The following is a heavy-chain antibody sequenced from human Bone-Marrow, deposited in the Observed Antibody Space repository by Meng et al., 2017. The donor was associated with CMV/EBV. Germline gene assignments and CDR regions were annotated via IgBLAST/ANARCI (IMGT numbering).Heavy chain of an antibody. D-gene: IGHD6-13*01. V-gene: IGHV4-34*01. CDR1: GGSFSNYY. J-gene: IGHJ6*02. CDR2: INHSGST. CDR3: ATRIAAAGSVSVDV. Sequence: SETLSLTCAVYGGSFSNYYWSWIRQPPGKGLEWIGEINHSGSTNYNPSLKSRVTISVDTSKNQFSLKLSSVTAADTAVYYCATRIAAAGSVSVDVWGQGTTVTVSS.